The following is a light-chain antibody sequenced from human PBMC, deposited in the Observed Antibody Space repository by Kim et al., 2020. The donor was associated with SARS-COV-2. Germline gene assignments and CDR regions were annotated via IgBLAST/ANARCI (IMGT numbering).Light chain of an antibody. CDR2: RNN. CDR1: SNNVGNRG. Sequence: QTATPACPGNSNNVGNRGAAWLQQHQGHPPKLLSYRNNNRPSGISERFSASRSGNTASLTIIGLQPEDEADYFCSTWDSSLSAVVFGGGTQLTVL. CDR3: STWDSSLSAVV. V-gene: IGLV10-54*01. J-gene: IGLJ2*01.